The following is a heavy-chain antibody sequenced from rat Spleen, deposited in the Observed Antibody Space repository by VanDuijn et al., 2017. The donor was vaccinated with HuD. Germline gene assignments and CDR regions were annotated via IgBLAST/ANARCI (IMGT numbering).Heavy chain of an antibody. Sequence: QVQLMESGPGLVQPSETLSLTCTVSGSSLISNSVHWVRQPPGKGLEWMGVMWSGGSTEYNPALKSRLSISRDTSKNQVFLKLNSLQTDDTAIYYCTREDWVPDYWGQGVKVTISS. CDR1: GSSLISNS. D-gene: IGHD5-1*01. J-gene: IGHJ2*01. CDR2: MWSGGST. V-gene: IGHV2-45*01. CDR3: TREDWVPDY.